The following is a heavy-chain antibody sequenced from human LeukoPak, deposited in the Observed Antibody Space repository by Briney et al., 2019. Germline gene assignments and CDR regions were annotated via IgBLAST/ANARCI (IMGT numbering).Heavy chain of an antibody. D-gene: IGHD3-22*01. V-gene: IGHV3-48*04. Sequence: PGGSLRLSCAASGFTFSSYSMNWVRQAPGKGLEWVSYISSSSTIYYADSVKGRFTISRDNAKNSLYLQMNSLRAEDTAVYYCARASITMIVVDYWGQGTLVTVSS. CDR1: GFTFSSYS. CDR3: ARASITMIVVDY. J-gene: IGHJ4*02. CDR2: ISSSSTI.